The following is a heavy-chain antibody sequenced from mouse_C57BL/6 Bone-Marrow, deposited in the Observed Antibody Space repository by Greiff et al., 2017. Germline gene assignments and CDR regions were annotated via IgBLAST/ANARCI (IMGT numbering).Heavy chain of an antibody. CDR1: GYAFSSSW. D-gene: IGHD1-1*01. Sequence: QVQLQQSGPELVKPGASVKISCKASGYAFSSSWMNWVKQRPGKGLEWIGRIYPGDGDTNYNGTFKGKATLTADKSSSTAYMQLSSLTSEDSAVYFCARGGVVAPFDYWGQGTTLTVSS. J-gene: IGHJ2*01. CDR2: IYPGDGDT. V-gene: IGHV1-82*01. CDR3: ARGGVVAPFDY.